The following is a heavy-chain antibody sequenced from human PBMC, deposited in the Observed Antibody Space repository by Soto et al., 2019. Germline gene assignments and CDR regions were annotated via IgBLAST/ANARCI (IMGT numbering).Heavy chain of an antibody. CDR1: GYTFTSYG. Sequence: QVQLVQSGAEVKKPGASVKVSCKASGYTFTSYGISCVRQAPEQGLEWMGWISAYNGNTNYAQKLQGRVTMTADASTSPAYMELRSLRSDDTAVYYCARALMVRGVIDYWGQGTLATVSS. D-gene: IGHD3-10*01. CDR3: ARALMVRGVIDY. CDR2: ISAYNGNT. J-gene: IGHJ4*02. V-gene: IGHV1-18*01.